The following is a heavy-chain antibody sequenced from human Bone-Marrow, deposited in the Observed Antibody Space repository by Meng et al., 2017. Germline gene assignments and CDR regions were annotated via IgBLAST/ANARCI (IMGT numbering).Heavy chain of an antibody. CDR3: ARSQNRLSHYGSGEKNWFDP. CDR1: GGSISSSSYY. J-gene: IGHJ5*02. V-gene: IGHV4-39*07. Sequence: SETLSLTCTVSGGSISSSSYYWGWIRQPPGKGLEWIGSIYYSGSTYYNPSLKSRVTISVDTSKNQFSLKLSSVTAADTAVYYCARSQNRLSHYGSGEKNWFDPWGQGTLVTVSS. CDR2: IYYSGST. D-gene: IGHD3-10*01.